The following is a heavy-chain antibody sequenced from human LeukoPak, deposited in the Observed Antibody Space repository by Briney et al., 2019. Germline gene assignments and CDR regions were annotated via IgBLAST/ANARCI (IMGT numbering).Heavy chain of an antibody. D-gene: IGHD3-22*01. CDR3: AREVASSGYPDY. CDR1: RFTVSSNY. V-gene: IGHV3-66*02. CDR2: IYSGSST. Sequence: GGSLRLSCAASRFTVSSNYMSWVRQAPGKGLEWVSVIYSGSSTYYADSVKGRFTISRDNSKNTLYLQMNSLRAEDTAVYYCAREVASSGYPDYWGQGTLVTVSS. J-gene: IGHJ4*02.